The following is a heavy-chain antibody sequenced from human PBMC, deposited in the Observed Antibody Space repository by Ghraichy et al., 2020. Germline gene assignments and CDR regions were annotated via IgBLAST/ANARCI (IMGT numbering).Heavy chain of an antibody. Sequence: ESLNISCAVYGGSFSGYYWSWIRQPPGKGLEWIGEINHSGSTNYNPSLKSRVTISVDTSKNQFSLKLSSVTAADTAVYYCARYYDFWSGYYTGYYGMDVWGQGTTVTVSS. J-gene: IGHJ6*02. CDR1: GGSFSGYY. CDR2: INHSGST. CDR3: ARYYDFWSGYYTGYYGMDV. D-gene: IGHD3-3*01. V-gene: IGHV4-34*01.